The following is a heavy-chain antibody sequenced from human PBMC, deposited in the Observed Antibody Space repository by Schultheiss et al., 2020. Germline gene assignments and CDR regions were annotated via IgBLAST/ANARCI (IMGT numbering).Heavy chain of an antibody. CDR1: GFTFSSYG. Sequence: GGSLRLSCAASGFTFSSYGMPWVRQAPGKGLEWVAVISYDGSNKYYADSVKGRFTISRDNSKNTLYLQMNSLRAEDTAVYYCAKVGIAVAGGVYYCMDVWGRGTTVSVSS. CDR3: AKVGIAVAGGVYYCMDV. D-gene: IGHD6-19*01. CDR2: ISYDGSNK. V-gene: IGHV3-30*18. J-gene: IGHJ6*02.